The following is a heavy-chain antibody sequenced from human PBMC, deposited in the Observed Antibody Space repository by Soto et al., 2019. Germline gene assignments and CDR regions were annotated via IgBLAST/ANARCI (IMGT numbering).Heavy chain of an antibody. V-gene: IGHV3-7*01. D-gene: IGHD3-16*02. CDR2: IKQDGSEK. J-gene: IGHJ4*02. Sequence: GGSLRLSCAASGFTFSSYWMSWVRQAPGKGLEWVANIKQDGSEKYYVDSVKGRFTISRDNAKNSLYLQMNSLRAEDTAVYYCARVESRYYDYIWGSYRSAFDYWGQGTLVTVSS. CDR3: ARVESRYYDYIWGSYRSAFDY. CDR1: GFTFSSYW.